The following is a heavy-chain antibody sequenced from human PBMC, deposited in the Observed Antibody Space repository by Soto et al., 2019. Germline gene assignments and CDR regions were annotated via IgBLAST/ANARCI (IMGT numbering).Heavy chain of an antibody. CDR2: ISSSSSTI. CDR3: AREYCSSTSCLNWFDP. CDR1: GFTFSTYS. V-gene: IGHV3-48*01. Sequence: GGSLRLSCAASGFTFSTYSMNWVRQAPGKGLEWVSYISSSSSTIYYADSVKGRFTISRDNAKHSLYLQMNSLRAEDTAVYYCAREYCSSTSCLNWFDPWGQGTLVTVSS. J-gene: IGHJ5*02. D-gene: IGHD2-2*01.